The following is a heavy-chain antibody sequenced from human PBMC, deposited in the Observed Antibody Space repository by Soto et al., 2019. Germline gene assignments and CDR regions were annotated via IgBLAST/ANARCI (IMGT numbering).Heavy chain of an antibody. CDR3: ARDGGSLNWYFDV. D-gene: IGHD2-15*01. CDR2: IDDSGDT. V-gene: IGHV4-31*11. J-gene: IGHJ2*01. CDR1: GYAISRGGYY. Sequence: QVQLQESGPGRVRPSQSLSLICDVSGYAISRGGYYWHWLRHVPGKGLEWIGSIDDSGDTFYNPSLESRVSISVDPSKNQFSLSFSIVTAADTAIFYCARDGGSLNWYFDVWGRGTLVTVSS.